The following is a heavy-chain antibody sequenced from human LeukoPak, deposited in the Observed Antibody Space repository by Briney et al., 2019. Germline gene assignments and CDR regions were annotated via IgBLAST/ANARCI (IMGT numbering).Heavy chain of an antibody. D-gene: IGHD3-9*01. CDR2: INQDASEK. CDR3: AIRYRDY. CDR1: GFTFSNSW. V-gene: IGHV3-7*01. Sequence: GGSLRLSCAASGFTFSNSWMSWVRQAPGKGLEWVANINQDASEKYYVDSVKGRFTISRDNAKNSNYLQMNSLRAEDTAVYYCAIRYRDYWGQGTLVTVSS. J-gene: IGHJ4*02.